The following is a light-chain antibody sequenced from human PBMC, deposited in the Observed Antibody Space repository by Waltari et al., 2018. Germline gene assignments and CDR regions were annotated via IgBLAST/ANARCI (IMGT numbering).Light chain of an antibody. CDR3: QSYDTTLSVV. CDR1: GSNLRAGYD. V-gene: IGLV1-40*01. Sequence: QSVLTQPPSVSGAPGQRVTISCTGSGSNLRAGYDVHWYQQLPRAAPKLHIYGSTSRPLGVPDRFFGSTSGTSAFLAITGLQAEDEADYYCQSYDTTLSVVFGGGTKLTVL. J-gene: IGLJ3*02. CDR2: GST.